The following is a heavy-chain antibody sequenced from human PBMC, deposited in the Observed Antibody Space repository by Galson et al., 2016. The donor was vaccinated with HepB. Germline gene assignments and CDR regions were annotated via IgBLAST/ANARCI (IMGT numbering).Heavy chain of an antibody. CDR2: ITNGGDTT. D-gene: IGHD5-12*01. Sequence: SLRLSCAASGFTVNNNYMSWVRQAPGKGLEWVSGITNGGDTTYYADSVRGRFTISRDNPKNTLYLQVNSLRADDTAVYYCAKLGGDSGSPYWGHGTLVTVSS. J-gene: IGHJ4*01. CDR1: GFTVNNNY. CDR3: AKLGGDSGSPY. V-gene: IGHV3-23*01.